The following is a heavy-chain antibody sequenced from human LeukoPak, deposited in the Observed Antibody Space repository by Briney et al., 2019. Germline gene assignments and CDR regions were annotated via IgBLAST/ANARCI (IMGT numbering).Heavy chain of an antibody. J-gene: IGHJ3*02. CDR2: ISYDGSNK. D-gene: IGHD5-12*01. CDR1: GFTFSSYG. V-gene: IGHV3-30*18. Sequence: GGSLRLSCAASGFTFSSYGMHWVRQAPGKGLEWVAVISYDGSNKYYADSVKGRFTISRDNSKNTLYLQMNSLRAGDTAVYYCAKGGYSGYEGAFDIWGQGTMVTVSS. CDR3: AKGGYSGYEGAFDI.